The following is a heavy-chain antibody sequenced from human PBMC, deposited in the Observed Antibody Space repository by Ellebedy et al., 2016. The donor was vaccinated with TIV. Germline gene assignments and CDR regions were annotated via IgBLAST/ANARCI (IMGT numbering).Heavy chain of an antibody. V-gene: IGHV3-23*01. CDR3: AKDRSSDGSCSNY. CDR1: GFTFSSYA. CDR2: ISGSGGST. Sequence: GGSLRLSXAASGFTFSSYAMSWVRQAPGKGLEWVSAISGSGGSTYYADSVKGRFTISRDNSKNTLYLQMNSLRAEDTAVYYCAKDRSSDGSCSNYWGQGTLVTVSS. D-gene: IGHD2-15*01. J-gene: IGHJ4*02.